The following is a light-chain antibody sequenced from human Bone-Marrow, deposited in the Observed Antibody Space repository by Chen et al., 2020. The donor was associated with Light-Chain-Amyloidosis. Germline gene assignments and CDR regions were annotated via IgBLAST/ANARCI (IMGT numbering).Light chain of an antibody. CDR3: PVWDRSSDRPV. CDR1: NIGSTS. Sequence: SYVLTQPSSVSVAPGQTDTIACGGNNIGSTSVHWYQQTPGQAPLLVVYDDSDRPSGIPERLSGSNSGNTATLTITRVESENDADYFCPVWDRSSDRPVFGGGTKLTVL. J-gene: IGLJ3*02. CDR2: DDS. V-gene: IGLV3-21*02.